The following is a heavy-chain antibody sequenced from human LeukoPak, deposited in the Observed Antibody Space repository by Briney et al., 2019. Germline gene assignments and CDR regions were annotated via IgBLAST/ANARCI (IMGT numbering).Heavy chain of an antibody. Sequence: GGSLRLSCAASGFTFRNYAMYWVRQAPGRVLEWAAVVSFDGNTTFYSDSVKGRFAISRDNSKNTLYLGMNSLRPEDTAVYYCARFRAATTRFDYWGQGTLVTVSS. CDR2: VSFDGNTT. CDR1: GFTFRNYA. D-gene: IGHD1/OR15-1a*01. V-gene: IGHV3-30*09. CDR3: ARFRAATTRFDY. J-gene: IGHJ4*02.